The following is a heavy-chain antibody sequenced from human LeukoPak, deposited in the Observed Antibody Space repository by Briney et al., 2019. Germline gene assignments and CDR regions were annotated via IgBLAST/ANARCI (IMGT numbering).Heavy chain of an antibody. D-gene: IGHD6-13*01. J-gene: IGHJ4*02. CDR3: AKTGGIAAGGIRSYFDY. CDR1: GFTFSSYA. Sequence: PGGSLRLSCAASGFTFSSYAMSWVRQAPGKGLEWVSAISGSGGSTYYADSVKGRFTISRDSSKNTLYLQINNLRVEDTAVYYCAKTGGIAAGGIRSYFDYWGQGTLVTVSS. V-gene: IGHV3-23*01. CDR2: ISGSGGST.